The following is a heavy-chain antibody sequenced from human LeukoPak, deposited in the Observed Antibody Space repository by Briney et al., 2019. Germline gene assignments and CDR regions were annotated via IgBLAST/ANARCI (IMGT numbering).Heavy chain of an antibody. V-gene: IGHV3-30-3*01. CDR3: ARDHADSSSWYLDY. CDR1: GFTFSSYA. J-gene: IGHJ4*02. Sequence: QPGGSLRLSCAASGFTFSSYAMHWVRQAPGKGLEWVAVISYDGSNKYYADSVKGRFTISRDNSKNTLYLQMNSLRAEDTAVYYCARDHADSSSWYLDYWGQGTLVTVSS. CDR2: ISYDGSNK. D-gene: IGHD6-13*01.